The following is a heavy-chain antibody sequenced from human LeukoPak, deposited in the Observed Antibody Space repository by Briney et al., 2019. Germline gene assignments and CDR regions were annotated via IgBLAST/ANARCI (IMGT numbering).Heavy chain of an antibody. D-gene: IGHD3-10*01. Sequence: GGSLRLSRAASGFTFSSYAMTRVGQAPGKELEWFSAISGSGGSTYYADSVKGRFTISRDNSKNTLYLQMNSLRAEDTAVYYCAKSGSGSYYIRFDYWGQGTLVTVSS. J-gene: IGHJ4*02. CDR3: AKSGSGSYYIRFDY. V-gene: IGHV3-23*01. CDR2: ISGSGGST. CDR1: GFTFSSYA.